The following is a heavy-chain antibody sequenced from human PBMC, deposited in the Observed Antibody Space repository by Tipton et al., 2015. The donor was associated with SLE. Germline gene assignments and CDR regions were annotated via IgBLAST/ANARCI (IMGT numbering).Heavy chain of an antibody. CDR1: GFTFSSYG. CDR2: ISYDGSNK. D-gene: IGHD1-26*01. Sequence: RSLRLSCAASGFTFSSYGMHWVRQAPGKGLEWVAVISYDGSNKYYADSVKGRFTISRDNSKNTLYLQMNSLRAEDTAVYYCARAGEVGATTRPGDYWGQGTLVTVSS. CDR3: ARAGEVGATTRPGDY. V-gene: IGHV3-30*03. J-gene: IGHJ4*02.